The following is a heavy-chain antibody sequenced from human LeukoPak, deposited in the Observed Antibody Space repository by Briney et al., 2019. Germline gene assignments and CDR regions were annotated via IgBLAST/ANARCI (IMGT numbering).Heavy chain of an antibody. D-gene: IGHD7-27*01. Sequence: PGGSLRLSCAASGFTFSDYAINWVRQAPGKGLEWDSTISRGGVISYYADSVKGRFTISRDNSNNTLYLHMNSLRAEDTAVYYCVSRAGSPWGPFDDWGQGTLVTVSS. CDR2: ISRGGVIS. V-gene: IGHV3-23*01. J-gene: IGHJ4*02. CDR1: GFTFSDYA. CDR3: VSRAGSPWGPFDD.